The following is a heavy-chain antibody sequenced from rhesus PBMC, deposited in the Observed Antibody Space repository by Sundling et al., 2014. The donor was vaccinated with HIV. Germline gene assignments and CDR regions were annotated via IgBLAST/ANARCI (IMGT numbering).Heavy chain of an antibody. Sequence: QVQLQESGPGLVKPSETLSLTCAVSGGPISDNYYWNWIRQPPGKGLEWIGNIHGSSGSTLYNPSVRSRVTISKDTSKNQFSLKLSSVTAADTAVYYCARPTPHWGDYSFDYWGQGVLVTVSS. CDR1: GGPISDNYY. D-gene: IGHD3-34*01. CDR3: ARPTPHWGDYSFDY. J-gene: IGHJ4*01. CDR2: IHGSSGST. V-gene: IGHV4S9*01.